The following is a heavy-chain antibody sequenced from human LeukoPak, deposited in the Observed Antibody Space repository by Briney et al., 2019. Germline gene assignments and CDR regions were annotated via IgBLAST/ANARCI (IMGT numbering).Heavy chain of an antibody. V-gene: IGHV3-48*03. CDR1: GVTFSSYE. Sequence: GGSLRLSCAASGVTFSSYEMNWVRQAPGEGLVGGSYISSTGSTISYSDSVKGRFTISRDNAKTSLYLQMNSLRAEDTAVYYCAELGITMVGGVWGKGTTVTISS. CDR2: ISSTGSTI. D-gene: IGHD3-10*02. CDR3: AELGITMVGGV. J-gene: IGHJ6*04.